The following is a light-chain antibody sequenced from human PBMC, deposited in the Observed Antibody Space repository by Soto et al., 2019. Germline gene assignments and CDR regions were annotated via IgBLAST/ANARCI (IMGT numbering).Light chain of an antibody. CDR3: SSYTSISTLYV. J-gene: IGLJ1*01. Sequence: QSAPTQPASVSGSPGQSITISCTGTSSDVGSYNLVSWYQQHPGKAPKLMIYDVSNRPSGVSYRFSGSKSGNTASLTISGLQAEDEADYYCSSYTSISTLYVFGTGTKLTVL. CDR2: DVS. V-gene: IGLV2-14*02. CDR1: SSDVGSYNL.